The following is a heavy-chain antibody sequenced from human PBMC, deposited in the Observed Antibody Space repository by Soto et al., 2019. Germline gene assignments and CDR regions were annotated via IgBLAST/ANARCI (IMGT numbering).Heavy chain of an antibody. D-gene: IGHD6-13*01. CDR2: VNPHTGGT. CDR1: GYTFIGYY. CDR3: ARVMAYEQQLVPFDY. Sequence: ASVKVSCKTSGYTFIGYYLNWVRQAPGQGLEWMGWVNPHTGGTHYAQKFDGRVTMTRDTSTYTAYMELSGLKFDDTATYFCARVMAYEQQLVPFDYWGQGTLVTVSS. J-gene: IGHJ4*02. V-gene: IGHV1-2*02.